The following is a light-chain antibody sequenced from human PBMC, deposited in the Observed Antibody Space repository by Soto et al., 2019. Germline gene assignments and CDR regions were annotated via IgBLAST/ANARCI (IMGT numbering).Light chain of an antibody. J-gene: IGKJ4*01. CDR2: RAS. CDR1: QSVSSDY. V-gene: IGKV3-20*01. CDR3: QQYGASPLT. Sequence: EIVLTQSPGTLSLSPGDRATLSCRASQSVSSDYVAWYQQKPGQTPNVLIYRASIRATGIPDRFSGSGSGTDFTLTISRLEPADFAVYYCQQYGASPLTFGGGTKVDMK.